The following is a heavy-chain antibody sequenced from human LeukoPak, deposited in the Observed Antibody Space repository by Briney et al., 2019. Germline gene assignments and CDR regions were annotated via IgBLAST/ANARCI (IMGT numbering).Heavy chain of an antibody. Sequence: PGGSLRLSCGPSGFTFSSYAMSWVRQALGRGLEWVSAISGSVGSTSYADSVKGRLTISRDTSKNTLYLQMDSLRAAETAEYYCAKSQSPVFTIFGVVICFFDYWGQGTLVTVSS. CDR1: GFTFSSYA. J-gene: IGHJ4*02. CDR2: ISGSVGST. V-gene: IGHV3-23*01. CDR3: AKSQSPVFTIFGVVICFFDY. D-gene: IGHD3-3*01.